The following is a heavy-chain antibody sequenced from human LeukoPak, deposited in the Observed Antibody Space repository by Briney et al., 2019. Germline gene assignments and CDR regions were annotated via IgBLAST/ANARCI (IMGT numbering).Heavy chain of an antibody. CDR3: VQTTGWPGFDY. D-gene: IGHD6-19*01. J-gene: IGHJ4*02. CDR1: GAPISRFY. Sequence: PSETLSLICTASGAPISRFYWNWVRQPPGLGLEWIRNIYNGEPTFFNPSLKSRVTLSVDTSKTQFSLQLASVTAADTAVYYCVQTTGWPGFDYWGQGILVTVSS. CDR2: IYNGEPT. V-gene: IGHV4-4*09.